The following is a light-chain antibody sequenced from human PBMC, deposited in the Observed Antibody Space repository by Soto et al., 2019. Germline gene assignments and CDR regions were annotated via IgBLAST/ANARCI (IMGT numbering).Light chain of an antibody. Sequence: EIVLTQFPATLSLSPGARATLSCRASQSVSTFLAWYQQKPGQAPRLVVYDASKRATGIPARFSGSGSGTDFTLTISSLEPEDFAVYYCQQRSSWRVTVGGGTKVDIK. CDR2: DAS. J-gene: IGKJ4*01. CDR3: QQRSSWRVT. V-gene: IGKV3-11*01. CDR1: QSVSTF.